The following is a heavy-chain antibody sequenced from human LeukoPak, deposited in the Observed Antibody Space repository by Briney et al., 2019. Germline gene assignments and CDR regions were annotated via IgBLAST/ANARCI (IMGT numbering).Heavy chain of an antibody. D-gene: IGHD4-17*01. J-gene: IGHJ4*02. Sequence: GGSLRLSCAASGFTFSSYAMSWVRQAPGKGLEWVSAISSSGGSTYYADSAKGRFTISRDNAKKSVYLQMNSLRVEDTALYYCVRAVTLDYWGQGTLVTVSS. V-gene: IGHV3-23*01. CDR1: GFTFSSYA. CDR2: ISSSGGST. CDR3: VRAVTLDY.